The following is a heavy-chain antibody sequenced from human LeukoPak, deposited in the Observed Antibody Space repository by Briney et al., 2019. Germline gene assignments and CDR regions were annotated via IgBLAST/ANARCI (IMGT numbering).Heavy chain of an antibody. J-gene: IGHJ4*02. CDR2: ISYDGSNK. CDR1: GFTVSSNY. CDR3: ARVVSMLIVVVTHFDY. V-gene: IGHV3-30*03. D-gene: IGHD3-22*01. Sequence: PGGSLRLSCAASGFTVSSNYMSWVRQAPGKGLEWVAVISYDGSNKYYADSVKGRFTISRDNSKNTLYLQMNSLRAEDTAVYYCARVVSMLIVVVTHFDYWGQGTLVTVSS.